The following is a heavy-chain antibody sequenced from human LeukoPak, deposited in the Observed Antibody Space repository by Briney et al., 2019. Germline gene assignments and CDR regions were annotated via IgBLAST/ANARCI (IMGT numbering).Heavy chain of an antibody. J-gene: IGHJ4*02. CDR1: GYTFTGYY. V-gene: IGHV1-2*02. Sequence: GASVKVSCKASGYTFTGYYMHWVRQAPGQGLEWMGWINPNSGGTNYAQKFQGRVTMTRDTSISTAYMELSRLRSDDTAVYYCANFIAVAGTVGVDYWGQGTPVTVSS. CDR3: ANFIAVAGTVGVDY. D-gene: IGHD6-19*01. CDR2: INPNSGGT.